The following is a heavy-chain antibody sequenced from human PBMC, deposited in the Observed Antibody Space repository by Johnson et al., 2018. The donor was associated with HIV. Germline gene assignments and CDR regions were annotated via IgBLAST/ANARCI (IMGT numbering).Heavy chain of an antibody. CDR3: ARVVRGSNGWRGAFDI. CDR1: GFTFSSYD. Sequence: VQLVESGGGLVQPGGSLRLSCAASGFTFSSYDMHWVRQATGKGLEWVSAIGTAGDTYYPGSVKGRFTISRDNSKNSLYLQMNSLRAEDTAFYYCARVVRGSNGWRGAFDIWGQGTKVTVAS. D-gene: IGHD6-19*01. CDR2: IGTAGDT. J-gene: IGHJ3*02. V-gene: IGHV3-13*01.